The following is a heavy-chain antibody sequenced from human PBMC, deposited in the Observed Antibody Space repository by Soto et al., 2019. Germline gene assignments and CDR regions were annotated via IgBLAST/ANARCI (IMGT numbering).Heavy chain of an antibody. CDR2: INPSGVST. V-gene: IGHV1-46*01. Sequence: ASVKVSCKASGFTFTWYYMHWVRQAPGQGLEWMGIINPSGVSTSYAQKFQGRVTMTRDTSTSTAYMELSSLRSEDTAVYYCASTACNYGPPKSYYYMDVWAKGNTVTVSS. CDR1: GFTFTWYY. J-gene: IGHJ6*03. D-gene: IGHD4-4*01. CDR3: ASTACNYGPPKSYYYMDV.